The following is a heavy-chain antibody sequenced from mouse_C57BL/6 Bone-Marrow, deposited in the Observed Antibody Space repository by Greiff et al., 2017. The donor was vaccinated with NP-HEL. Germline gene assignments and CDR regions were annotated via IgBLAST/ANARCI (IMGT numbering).Heavy chain of an antibody. Sequence: QVHVKQPGAELVKPGASVKLSCKASGYTFTSYWMQWVKQRPGQGLEWIGEIDPSDSYTNYNQKFKGKATLTVDTSSSTAYMQLSSLTSEDSAVYYCARGNYDYFYWYFDVWGTGTTVTVSS. CDR2: IDPSDSYT. D-gene: IGHD2-4*01. J-gene: IGHJ1*03. V-gene: IGHV1-50*01. CDR1: GYTFTSYW. CDR3: ARGNYDYFYWYFDV.